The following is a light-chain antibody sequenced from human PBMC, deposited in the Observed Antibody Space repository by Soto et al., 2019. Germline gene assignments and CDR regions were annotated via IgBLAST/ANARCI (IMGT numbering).Light chain of an antibody. Sequence: QAVVTQPPSASGTLGQGVTISCSGTTSNIGTNAVCWYQQFPGAAPNLVIYSDNQRPSGVPDRVSGSKSGASASLAISGLQSGDEADYYCTTWDDSLNAGVFGGGTKLTVL. CDR1: TSNIGTNA. J-gene: IGLJ3*02. V-gene: IGLV1-44*01. CDR2: SDN. CDR3: TTWDDSLNAGV.